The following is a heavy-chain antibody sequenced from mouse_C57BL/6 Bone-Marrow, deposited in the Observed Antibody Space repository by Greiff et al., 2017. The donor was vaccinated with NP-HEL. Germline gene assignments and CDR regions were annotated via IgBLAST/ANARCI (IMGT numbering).Heavy chain of an antibody. Sequence: EVHLVESGGGLVQPGGSLSLSCAASGFTFTDYYMSWVRQPPGKALEWLGFIRNKANGYTTEYSASVKGRFTISRDNSQSILYLQMNALRAEDSATYYCASGAGSSYGAYAMDYWGQGTSVTVSS. CDR1: GFTFTDYY. D-gene: IGHD1-1*01. V-gene: IGHV7-3*01. J-gene: IGHJ4*01. CDR2: IRNKANGYTT. CDR3: ASGAGSSYGAYAMDY.